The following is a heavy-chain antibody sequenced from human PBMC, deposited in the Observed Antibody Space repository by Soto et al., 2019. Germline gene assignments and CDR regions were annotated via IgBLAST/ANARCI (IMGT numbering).Heavy chain of an antibody. CDR3: TTVMGLLDYSGMDV. CDR2: IKSKTDGGTT. V-gene: IGHV3-15*01. D-gene: IGHD3-10*01. Sequence: EVQLVESGGGLVKPGGSLRLSCAASGFTFSNAWMSWVRQAPGKGLEWVGRIKSKTDGGTTDYAAPVKGRFTISRDDSKTTLNLKMKTFKTGATAVYYGTTVMGLLDYSGMDVGGQGPTVTVSS. J-gene: IGHJ6*02. CDR1: GFTFSNAW.